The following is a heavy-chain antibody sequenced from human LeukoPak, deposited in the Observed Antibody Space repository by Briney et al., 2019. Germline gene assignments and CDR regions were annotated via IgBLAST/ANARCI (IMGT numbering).Heavy chain of an antibody. CDR2: IIGNGGSA. CDR1: GFTFSSFA. V-gene: IGHV3-23*01. J-gene: IGHJ6*02. CDR3: AKGGSSMSFYYYYGMDV. D-gene: IGHD6-13*01. Sequence: GGSLRLSCSASGFTFSSFALSWVRQAPGKGLEWVSGIIGNGGSAYYADSVKGRFTISRDNSKNTLYLQMNSLRAEDTAVYYCAKGGSSMSFYYYYGMDVWGQGTTVTVSS.